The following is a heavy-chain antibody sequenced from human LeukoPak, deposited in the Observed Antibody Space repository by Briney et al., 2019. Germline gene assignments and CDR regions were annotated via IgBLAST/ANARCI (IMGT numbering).Heavy chain of an antibody. CDR2: VYYTGRT. Sequence: SETLSLTCTVSGGSVSSGSYYWSWIRQPPGKGLEWVGYVYYTGRTNYNPSLKSRVTMSVDTSKNQISLKMTSVTAADTAVYYCARGCIAIWTGYYFDYWGQGSLVTVSS. J-gene: IGHJ4*02. D-gene: IGHD3/OR15-3a*01. CDR3: ARGCIAIWTGYYFDY. V-gene: IGHV4-61*01. CDR1: GGSVSSGSYY.